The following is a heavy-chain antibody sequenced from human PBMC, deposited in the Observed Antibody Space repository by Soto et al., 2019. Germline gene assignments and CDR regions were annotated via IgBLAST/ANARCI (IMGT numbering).Heavy chain of an antibody. CDR3: ARAGRGEAARRSSGWPRIYFDY. Sequence: PQGSQILSSAASSFTFGIYFTSLVRPAKGTGLQWVSAISGSGGSTYYADSVKGRFTISRDNSKNTLYLQMNSLRAEDTAVCYCARAGRGEAARRSSGWPRIYFDYWGQGTLVTVSS. V-gene: IGHV3-23*01. J-gene: IGHJ4*02. CDR2: ISGSGGST. D-gene: IGHD6-19*01. CDR1: SFTFGIYF.